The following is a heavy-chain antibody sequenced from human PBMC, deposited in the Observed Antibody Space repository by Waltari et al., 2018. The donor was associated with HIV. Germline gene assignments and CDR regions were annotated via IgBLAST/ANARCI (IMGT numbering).Heavy chain of an antibody. CDR3: ARRNGSGWFSFDN. CDR1: DYTFPGYP. Sequence: QVQLVQSGSELKKPGASVNISCTASDYTFPGYPLIWVRQAPGQGLEWMGWINTNSGNPTYAQGFTGRFVVSLDTSVSTTYLQITSLKAEDTAVYYCARRNGSGWFSFDNWGQGTLVTVSS. CDR2: INTNSGNP. J-gene: IGHJ4*02. V-gene: IGHV7-4-1*02. D-gene: IGHD6-19*01.